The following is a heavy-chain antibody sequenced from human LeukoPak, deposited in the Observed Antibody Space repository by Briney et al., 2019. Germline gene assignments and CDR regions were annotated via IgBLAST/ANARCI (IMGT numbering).Heavy chain of an antibody. Sequence: SVKVSCKASGGTFSSYAISWVRQAPGQGLEWMGGIIPIFGTANYAQKFQGRVTITADESTSTAYMELSSLRSEDTAVYYCASDPFGAAAGRSADYWGQGTLVTVSS. V-gene: IGHV1-69*13. CDR1: GGTFSSYA. CDR3: ASDPFGAAAGRSADY. J-gene: IGHJ4*02. D-gene: IGHD6-13*01. CDR2: IIPIFGTA.